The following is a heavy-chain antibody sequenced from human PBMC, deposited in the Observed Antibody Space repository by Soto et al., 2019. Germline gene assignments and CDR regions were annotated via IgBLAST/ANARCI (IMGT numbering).Heavy chain of an antibody. CDR2: VHHSWGS. CDR3: ARKGFGALQGLVDV. V-gene: IGHV4-59*08. Sequence: QVQLQESGPGLVKPSETLSLSCTVSGGSISSYYWSWIRQPPGKGMEWIGYVHHSWGSTYNPSLQSRVAISLDTSKSQFSLKLTSVTATDTAVYYCARKGFGALQGLVDVWGQGTTVTVSS. J-gene: IGHJ6*02. CDR1: GGSISSYY. D-gene: IGHD3-10*01.